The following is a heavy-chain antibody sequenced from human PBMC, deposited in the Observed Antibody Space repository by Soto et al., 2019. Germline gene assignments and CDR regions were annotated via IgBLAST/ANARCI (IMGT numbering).Heavy chain of an antibody. CDR1: GYTFTSYA. D-gene: IGHD3-22*01. V-gene: IGHV1-3*05. CDR2: INDGNGNT. Sequence: QVQLVQSGAEEKKPGASVKVSCKASGYTFTSYAMHWVRQAPGQRLEWMGWINDGNGNTKYSQKFQGRVTITRDTSASTDYIERSRMRFEDTAVYYCASTIVVASNEYYDGMDVWGQGTTVTVSS. CDR3: ASTIVVASNEYYDGMDV. J-gene: IGHJ6*02.